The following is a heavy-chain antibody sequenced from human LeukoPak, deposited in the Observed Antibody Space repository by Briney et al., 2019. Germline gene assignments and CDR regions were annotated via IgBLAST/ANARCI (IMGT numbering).Heavy chain of an antibody. CDR2: INPNSDGT. Sequence: ASVKVSCEASGYTFTDYYMHWVRQAPGQGPEWMGWINPNSDGTNYAQKFQGRVTMTGDTSISTAYMELSSLRSDDTAVYYCARDQHYRGYDYGIDYWGQGTLVTVSS. CDR3: ARDQHYRGYDYGIDY. J-gene: IGHJ4*02. CDR1: GYTFTDYY. V-gene: IGHV1-2*02. D-gene: IGHD5-12*01.